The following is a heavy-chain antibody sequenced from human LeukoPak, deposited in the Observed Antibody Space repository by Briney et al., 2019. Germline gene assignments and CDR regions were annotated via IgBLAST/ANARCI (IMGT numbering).Heavy chain of an antibody. CDR3: ARERDSGDFLPDY. D-gene: IGHD4-17*01. Sequence: GGSLRLSCAASGFTFSSYSMNWVRQAPGKGLEWVSSISSSSSYIYYADSVKGRFTISRDNAKNSLYLQMNSLRAEDTAVYYCARERDSGDFLPDYWGQGTLVTVSS. V-gene: IGHV3-21*01. J-gene: IGHJ4*02. CDR2: ISSSSSYI. CDR1: GFTFSSYS.